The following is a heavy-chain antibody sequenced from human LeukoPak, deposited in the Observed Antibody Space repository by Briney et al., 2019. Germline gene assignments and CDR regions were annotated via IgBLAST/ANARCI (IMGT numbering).Heavy chain of an antibody. Sequence: GGSLRLSCAASGFTFSSYGMHWVHQAPGKGLEWVAFIRYDGSNKYYADSVKGRFTISRDNSKNTLYLQMNSLRAEDTAVYYCAKAGSGWYNWFDPWGQGTLVTVSS. CDR2: IRYDGSNK. J-gene: IGHJ5*02. D-gene: IGHD6-19*01. CDR1: GFTFSSYG. V-gene: IGHV3-30*02. CDR3: AKAGSGWYNWFDP.